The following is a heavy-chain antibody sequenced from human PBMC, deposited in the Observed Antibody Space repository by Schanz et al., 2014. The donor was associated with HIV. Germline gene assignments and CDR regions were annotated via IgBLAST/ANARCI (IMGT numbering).Heavy chain of an antibody. CDR1: GYSFTNFD. D-gene: IGHD5-12*01. CDR3: ASDPPQNGYNSLDY. CDR2: IVPIFGTP. J-gene: IGHJ4*02. Sequence: QVQLVQSGAEVKKPGASVKVSCKASGYSFTNFDVSWVRQAPGQGLEWMGGIVPIFGTPNYAQNFQGRVTITADESASTAYMELSGLTSGDTAVYYCASDPPQNGYNSLDYWGQGTLVTVSS. V-gene: IGHV1-69*13.